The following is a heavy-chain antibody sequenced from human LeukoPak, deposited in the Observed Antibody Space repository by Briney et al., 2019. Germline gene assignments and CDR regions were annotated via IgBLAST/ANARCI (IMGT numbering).Heavy chain of an antibody. CDR1: GYTLTELA. V-gene: IGHV1-24*01. J-gene: IGHJ4*02. Sequence: ASVKVSCKVSGYTLTELAMHWVRQAPGKGLEWMGGFYPEDGETIYAKKFQGRVTMTEDASTDTAYMDLSSLGSEDTAVYYCATQARGYFYYWGKGTLVTVSS. CDR2: FYPEDGET. CDR3: ATQARGYFYY.